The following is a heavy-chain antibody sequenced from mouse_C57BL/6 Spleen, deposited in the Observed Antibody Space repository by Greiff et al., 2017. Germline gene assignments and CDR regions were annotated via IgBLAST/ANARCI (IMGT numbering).Heavy chain of an antibody. Sequence: VQLQQSGPGLVQPSQSLSITCTVSGFLLTSYGVHWVRQSSGKGLVWLGVIWSGGSKDYNAAFIFRLSVRKDNSKSQVFFKMNSLQAADTDIYYCARGDGYYDYAMGYWGQGTSVTVSS. V-gene: IGHV2-2*01. D-gene: IGHD2-3*01. CDR1: GFLLTSYG. CDR2: IWSGGSK. J-gene: IGHJ4*01. CDR3: ARGDGYYDYAMGY.